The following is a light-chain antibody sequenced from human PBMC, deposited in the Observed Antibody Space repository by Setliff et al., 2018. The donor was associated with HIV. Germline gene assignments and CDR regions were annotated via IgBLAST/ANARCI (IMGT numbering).Light chain of an antibody. CDR3: CSNTGSNTVV. CDR2: QAT. V-gene: IGLV2-23*01. Sequence: VLTQPASVSGSPGQSITISCTGTSNDVGRYDLVSWYQQHPARAPKLIIYQATRRPSGVSNRFSGSKSGNVASLTISGLQAEDEADYYCCSNTGSNTVVFGTGTKVTVL. CDR1: SNDVGRYDL. J-gene: IGLJ1*01.